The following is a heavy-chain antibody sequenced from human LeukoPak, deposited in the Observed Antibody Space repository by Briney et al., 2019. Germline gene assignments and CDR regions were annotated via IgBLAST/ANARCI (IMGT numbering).Heavy chain of an antibody. D-gene: IGHD2-2*01. CDR1: GFTFTNYG. CDR2: IWYDGSNK. CDR3: ATDSSLCPDS. Sequence: PGGSLRPSCAASGFTFTNYGMHWVRQAPGKGLEWVAVIWYDGSNKYYADSVKGRFTISRDNSKNTLYLQMNSLRAEDTAVYYCATDSSLCPDSWGQGTLVTVSS. J-gene: IGHJ5*01. V-gene: IGHV3-33*01.